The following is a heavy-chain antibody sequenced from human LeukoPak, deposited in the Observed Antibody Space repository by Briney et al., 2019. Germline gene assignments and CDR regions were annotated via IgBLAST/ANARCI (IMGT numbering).Heavy chain of an antibody. J-gene: IGHJ4*02. CDR3: ARHHSSGWYYDDY. CDR1: GFTFSNYS. CDR2: ISSSSSYI. D-gene: IGHD6-19*01. V-gene: IGHV3-21*01. Sequence: GGSLRLSCAASGFTFSNYSMNWVRQAPGKGLEWVSSISSSSSYIYYADSVKGRFTISRDNAKNSLYLQMNSLRAEDTAVYYCARHHSSGWYYDDYWGQGTLVTVSS.